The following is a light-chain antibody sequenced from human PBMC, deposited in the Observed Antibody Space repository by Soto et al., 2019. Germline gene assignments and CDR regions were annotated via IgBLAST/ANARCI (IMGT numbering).Light chain of an antibody. Sequence: NFMLTQPHSVSESPGKTVTISCTRSSGSIASNYVQWYQQRPGRSPTTVIYEDNQRPSGVPDRFSGSIDSSSNSASLTISGLKTEDEADYYCQSYDSSSNWVFGGGTKLTVL. V-gene: IGLV6-57*01. CDR3: QSYDSSSNWV. CDR2: EDN. J-gene: IGLJ3*02. CDR1: SGSIASNY.